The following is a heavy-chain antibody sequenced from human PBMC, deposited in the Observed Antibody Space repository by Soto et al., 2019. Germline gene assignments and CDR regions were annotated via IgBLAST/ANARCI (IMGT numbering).Heavy chain of an antibody. CDR3: AMEYCSSTSCYRDY. J-gene: IGHJ4*02. V-gene: IGHV1-69*02. Sequence: QVQLVQSGAEVKKPGSSVKVSCKASGGTFISYTISWVRQAPGQGLEWMGRIIPILGIANYAQKFQGRVTITADKSTSTAYLELSSLRSEHTAVYYCAMEYCSSTSCYRDYWGQGTLVTVSS. CDR2: IIPILGIA. D-gene: IGHD2-2*02. CDR1: GGTFISYT.